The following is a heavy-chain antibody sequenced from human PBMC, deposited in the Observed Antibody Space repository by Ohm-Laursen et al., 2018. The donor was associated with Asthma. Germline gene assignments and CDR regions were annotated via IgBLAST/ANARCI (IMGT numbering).Heavy chain of an antibody. CDR2: IIPIFGTA. CDR1: GGTFSSYA. J-gene: IGHJ6*02. CDR3: ARSGVGPGGYCSSTSCYYNHYGMDV. D-gene: IGHD2-2*01. Sequence: GASVKVSCKASGGTFSSYAISWVRQAPGQGLEWMGGIIPIFGTANYAQKFQGRVTITADESTSTAYMELSSLRSEDTAVYYCARSGVGPGGYCSSTSCYYNHYGMDVWGQGTTVTVSS. V-gene: IGHV1-69*13.